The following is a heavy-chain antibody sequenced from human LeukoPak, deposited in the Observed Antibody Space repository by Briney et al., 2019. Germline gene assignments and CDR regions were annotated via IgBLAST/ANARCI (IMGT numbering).Heavy chain of an antibody. J-gene: IGHJ4*02. CDR1: GGSFSGYY. CDR2: INHSGST. Sequence: SETLTLTCAVYGGSFSGYYWSWIRQPPGKGLEWIGEINHSGSTNYNPSLKSRVTISVDTSKNQFSLKLGSVTAADTAVYYCARVSGIAARPMDYWGQGTLVTVSS. CDR3: ARVSGIAARPMDY. D-gene: IGHD6-6*01. V-gene: IGHV4-34*01.